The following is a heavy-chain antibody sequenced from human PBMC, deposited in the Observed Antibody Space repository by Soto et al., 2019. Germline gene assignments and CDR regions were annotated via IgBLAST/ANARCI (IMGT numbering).Heavy chain of an antibody. D-gene: IGHD1-1*01. Sequence: GGSLRLSCVASGFTFSIYGMHWVRQAPGKGLEWVAVISYDGSNKYYADSVKGRFTISRDNSKNTLYLQMNSLRAEDTAVYYCAKYWNEYFDDWGQGTLVTVSS. CDR1: GFTFSIYG. J-gene: IGHJ4*02. CDR3: AKYWNEYFDD. V-gene: IGHV3-30*18. CDR2: ISYDGSNK.